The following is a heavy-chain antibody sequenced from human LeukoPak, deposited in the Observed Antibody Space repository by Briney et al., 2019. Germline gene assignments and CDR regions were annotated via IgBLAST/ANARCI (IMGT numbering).Heavy chain of an antibody. CDR1: GYTFTSYG. CDR2: ISAYNGNT. V-gene: IGHV1-18*01. Sequence: ASVKVSCKASGYTFTSYGISWVRQAPGQGLEWMGWISAYNGNTNYAQKLQGRVTMTTDTSTSTAYMELRSLRSDDTAVYYCARASYYYDSSGSYYWGQGTLVTVSS. CDR3: ARASYYYDSSGSYY. J-gene: IGHJ4*02. D-gene: IGHD3-22*01.